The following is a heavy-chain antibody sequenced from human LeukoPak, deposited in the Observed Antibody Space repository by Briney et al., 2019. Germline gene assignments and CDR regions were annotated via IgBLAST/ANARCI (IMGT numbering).Heavy chain of an antibody. V-gene: IGHV3-30*04. CDR3: AAQIGDAFDI. CDR2: LSSDGSNI. Sequence: GRSLRLSCAASGFIFSKYAIHWVRQAPGMGLEWVAGLSSDGSNIYYADSVKGRFTISRDNSKNTLYLQMNSLRAEDTAVYYCAAQIGDAFDIWGQGTMVTVSS. D-gene: IGHD3-10*01. CDR1: GFIFSKYA. J-gene: IGHJ3*02.